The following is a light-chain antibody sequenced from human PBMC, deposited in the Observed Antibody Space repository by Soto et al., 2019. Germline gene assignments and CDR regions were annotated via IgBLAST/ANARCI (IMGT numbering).Light chain of an antibody. CDR2: DAS. J-gene: IGKJ5*01. V-gene: IGKV3-11*01. Sequence: EIVLTQSPGTVSLSPGEEATLSCRSSRSVSRNLAWYQQKPGQAPRLLIYDASNRATGIPARFSGSGSGTDFTLTISSLEPEDFAVYYCQQRSNWRRVTFGQGTRLEIK. CDR1: RSVSRN. CDR3: QQRSNWRRVT.